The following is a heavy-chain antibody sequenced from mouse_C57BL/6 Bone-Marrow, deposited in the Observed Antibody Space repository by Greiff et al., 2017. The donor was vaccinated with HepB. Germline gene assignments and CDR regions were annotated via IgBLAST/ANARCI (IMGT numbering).Heavy chain of an antibody. CDR1: GYTFTSYW. CDR3: ARNWDEGFAY. J-gene: IGHJ3*01. CDR2: IDPSDSET. D-gene: IGHD4-1*01. V-gene: IGHV1-52*01. Sequence: VQLQQPGAELVRPGSSVKLSCKASGYTFTSYWMHWVKQRPIQGLEWTGNIDPSDSETHYNQKFKDKATLTVDKSSSTAYMQLSSLTSEDSAVYYCARNWDEGFAYWGQGTLVTVSA.